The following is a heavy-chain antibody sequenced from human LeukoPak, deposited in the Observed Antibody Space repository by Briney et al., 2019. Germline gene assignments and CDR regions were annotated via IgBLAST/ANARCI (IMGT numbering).Heavy chain of an antibody. CDR2: IYSSGST. V-gene: IGHV4-4*07. CDR1: GGSINSYY. D-gene: IGHD4-23*01. CDR3: ARGGKATVVTM. J-gene: IGHJ4*02. Sequence: SESLSLTCTVSGGSINSYYWSWVRQPAGRGREWVGRIYSSGSTNYNPSLKSRVSMSVDTSKNQFSLKLTAVTAAATAVYYCARGGKATVVTMWGQGILVTVSS.